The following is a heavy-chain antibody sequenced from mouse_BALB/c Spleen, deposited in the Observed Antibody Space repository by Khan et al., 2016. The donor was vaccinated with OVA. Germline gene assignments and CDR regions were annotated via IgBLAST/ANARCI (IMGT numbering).Heavy chain of an antibody. J-gene: IGHJ3*01. CDR1: GYTFTDFT. CDR2: ISTYYGDA. Sequence: QVQLKQSGAELVRPGVSVKISCKGSGYTFTDFTLHWVKQRHAMSLEWIGVISTYYGDATYNQRFKDKATMTVDKSSSTAYMELARLPSEDSSFNSCTRGGGGNRFAYWGQGTLVTVSA. V-gene: IGHV1S137*01. CDR3: TRGGGGNRFAY.